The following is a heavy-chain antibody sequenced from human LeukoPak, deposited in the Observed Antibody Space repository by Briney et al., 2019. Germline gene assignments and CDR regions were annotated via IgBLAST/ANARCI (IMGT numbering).Heavy chain of an antibody. CDR1: GGSISSYY. CDR2: IYYSGST. Sequence: SEALSLTCTVSGGSISSYYWSWIRQPPGKGLEWIGYIYYSGSTNYNPSLKSRVTISVDTSKNQFSLKLSSVTAADTAVYYCASGAASGGSFKSPSYYYYYYMDVWGKGTTVTVSS. J-gene: IGHJ6*03. D-gene: IGHD2-15*01. CDR3: ASGAASGGSFKSPSYYYYYYMDV. V-gene: IGHV4-59*01.